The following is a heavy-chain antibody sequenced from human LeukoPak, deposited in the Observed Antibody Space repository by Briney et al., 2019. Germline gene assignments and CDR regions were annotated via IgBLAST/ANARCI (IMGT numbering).Heavy chain of an antibody. Sequence: GGSLRLSCAASGFTFNSYAMSWVRQAPGKGLEWVSGISGSGGSTDYADSVKGRFTISRDNSKNTLYLQMNSLRAVDTAVYYCAKGGRSFDILTGYYAALYYFDYWGQGTLVTVSP. CDR3: AKGGRSFDILTGYYAALYYFDY. CDR1: GFTFNSYA. V-gene: IGHV3-23*01. D-gene: IGHD3-9*01. J-gene: IGHJ4*02. CDR2: ISGSGGST.